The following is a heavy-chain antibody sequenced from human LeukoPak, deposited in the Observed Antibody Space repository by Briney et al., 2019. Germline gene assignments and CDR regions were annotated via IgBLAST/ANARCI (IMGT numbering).Heavy chain of an antibody. CDR3: ARGDSSGYYD. CDR2: IIPLFGTP. Sequence: SVKVSFKASGGTFSSYAISWVRQAPGQGLEWIGDIIPLFGTPNYAQKFQGRVTITADESTSTAYMELSSLRSEDTAVYYCARGDSSGYYDWGQGTLVTVSS. J-gene: IGHJ4*02. V-gene: IGHV1-69*01. CDR1: GGTFSSYA. D-gene: IGHD3-22*01.